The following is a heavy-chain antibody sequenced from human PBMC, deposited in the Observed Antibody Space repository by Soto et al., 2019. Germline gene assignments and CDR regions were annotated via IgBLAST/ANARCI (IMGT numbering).Heavy chain of an antibody. CDR3: ARDDDIVLMAYGMDV. V-gene: IGHV1-69*13. J-gene: IGHJ6*02. D-gene: IGHD2-8*01. CDR2: IIPIFGTA. CDR1: GGTFSSYA. Sequence: SVKVSCKASGGTFSSYAISWVRQAPGQGLEWMGGIIPIFGTANYAQKFQGRVTITADESTSTAYMELSSLRSEDTAVYYCARDDDIVLMAYGMDVWGQGTTVTVSS.